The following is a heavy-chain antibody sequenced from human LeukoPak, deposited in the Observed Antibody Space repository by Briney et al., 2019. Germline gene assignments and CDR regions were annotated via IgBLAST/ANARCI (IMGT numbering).Heavy chain of an antibody. CDR2: INPNSGGT. CDR3: ARGRRYFDWLGAFDI. CDR1: GYTFTGYY. D-gene: IGHD3-9*01. Sequence: ASVKVSCKASGYTFTGYYMHWVRQAPGQGLEWMGWINPNSGGTNYAQKFQGRVTLTRETSISTAYMDLTRLSSDDRAVYYCARGRRYFDWLGAFDIWGQGTMVTVSS. V-gene: IGHV1-2*02. J-gene: IGHJ3*02.